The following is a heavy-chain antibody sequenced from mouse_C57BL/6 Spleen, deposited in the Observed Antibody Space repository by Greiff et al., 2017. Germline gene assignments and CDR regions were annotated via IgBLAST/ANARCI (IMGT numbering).Heavy chain of an antibody. CDR2: INPNYGTT. Sequence: VQLKQSGPELVKPGASVKISCKASGYSFTDYNMNWVKQSNGKSLEWIGVINPNYGTTSYNQKFKGKATLTVDQSSSTAYMQLNSLTSEDSAVYYWASGSGSGDYAMDYWGQGTSVTVSS. D-gene: IGHD1-1*01. J-gene: IGHJ4*01. V-gene: IGHV1-39*01. CDR1: GYSFTDYN. CDR3: ASGSGSGDYAMDY.